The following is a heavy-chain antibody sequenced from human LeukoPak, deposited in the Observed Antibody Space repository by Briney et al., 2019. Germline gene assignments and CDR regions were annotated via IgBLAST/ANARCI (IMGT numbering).Heavy chain of an antibody. D-gene: IGHD5-18*01. V-gene: IGHV1-2*02. CDR3: ARVRQNSYGYYYYGMDV. Sequence: ASVKVSCKASGYTFTGYYMHWVRQAPGQGLEWMGWINPNSGGTNYAQKFQGRVTMTRDTSISTAYMELSRLRSDDTAVYYCARVRQNSYGYYYYGMDVWGQGTTVTVSS. CDR2: INPNSGGT. J-gene: IGHJ6*02. CDR1: GYTFTGYY.